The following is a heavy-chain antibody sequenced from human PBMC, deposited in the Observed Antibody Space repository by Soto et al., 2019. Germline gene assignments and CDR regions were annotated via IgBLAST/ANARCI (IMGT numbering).Heavy chain of an antibody. Sequence: ASVKASFKPPGYTITTPGYSLARHAPGQGLEWMGWISAYNGNTNYAQKLQGRVTMTTDKSTSTAYMELRSLRSDDTAVYYCAIGRESPLLWVFYWGQGTLVTVSS. CDR3: AIGRESPLLWVFY. CDR2: ISAYNGNT. V-gene: IGHV1-18*01. J-gene: IGHJ4*02. CDR1: GYTITTPG. D-gene: IGHD3-10*01.